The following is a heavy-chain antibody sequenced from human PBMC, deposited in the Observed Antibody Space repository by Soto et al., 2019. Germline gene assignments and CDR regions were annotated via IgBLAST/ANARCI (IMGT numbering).Heavy chain of an antibody. V-gene: IGHV4-39*02. D-gene: IGHD6-19*01. CDR1: GGSISSSSYY. CDR3: ARGLSSGYSSGWYAGY. J-gene: IGHJ4*02. Sequence: PSETLSLTCTVSGGSISSSSYYWGWIRQPPGKGLEWIATINYSGSTYYNPSLKSRVTISVDTSKNHFSLKLNSVSAADTAVYYCARGLSSGYSSGWYAGYWGQGTLVTVS. CDR2: INYSGST.